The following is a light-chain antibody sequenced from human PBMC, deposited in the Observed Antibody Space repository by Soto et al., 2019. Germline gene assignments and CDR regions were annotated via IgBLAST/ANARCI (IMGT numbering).Light chain of an antibody. CDR3: QQRTRWPMT. J-gene: IGKJ5*01. V-gene: IGKV3-11*01. CDR2: DAS. Sequence: EVVLTQSPGTLSLSPGERATLSCRASQSVGSYLAWYQQKPGQAPRLLIYDASNRATGIPARFSGSGSGTDYTLTISSLEPEDFAVYYCQQRTRWPMTFGQGTRLEIK. CDR1: QSVGSY.